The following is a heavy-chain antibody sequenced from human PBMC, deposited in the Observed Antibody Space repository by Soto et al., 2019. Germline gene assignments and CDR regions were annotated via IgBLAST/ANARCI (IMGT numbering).Heavy chain of an antibody. CDR1: GFSFTRYG. CDR3: GKDYYTLAAPQYFDVDG. V-gene: IGHV3-30*18. Sequence: GGSLRLSCAASGFSFTRYGMHWVRQAPGKGLEWVAVISDDGRNLHYGDSVRGRFTISRDNYQSTLYLQTNSLKPEDTAVYYCGKDYYTLAAPQYFDVDGWCQGNRLTVSS. J-gene: IGHJ6*02. CDR2: ISDDGRNL. D-gene: IGHD6-13*01.